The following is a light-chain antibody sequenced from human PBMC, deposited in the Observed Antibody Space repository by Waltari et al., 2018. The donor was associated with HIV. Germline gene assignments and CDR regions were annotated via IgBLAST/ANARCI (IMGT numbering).Light chain of an antibody. CDR2: EVS. V-gene: IGLV2-14*01. Sequence: QSALTQPASVSGSPGQSITISCTGTSSDVGGYTYVSWYQQHPGKASKLIIYEVSNRPSWVSDRFSGSKSGNTASLTISGLQAEDEADYFCSSYAMTTTVLFGGGTKLTVL. J-gene: IGLJ2*01. CDR1: SSDVGGYTY. CDR3: SSYAMTTTVL.